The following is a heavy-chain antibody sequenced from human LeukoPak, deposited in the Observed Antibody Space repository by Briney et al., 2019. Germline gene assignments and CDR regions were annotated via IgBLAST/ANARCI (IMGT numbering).Heavy chain of an antibody. D-gene: IGHD6-6*01. CDR1: GFTFDAYA. CDR3: AKDITGGRSSPYFDS. V-gene: IGHV3-9*01. J-gene: IGHJ4*02. Sequence: GGSLRLSCAASGFTFDAYAVHWVRQAPGKGLEWVSGISWNGGGMGYAVSVKGRFTISRDNAKNSLYLQMNSLRDEDTALYYCAKDITGGRSSPYFDSWGQGTLVTVSS. CDR2: ISWNGGGM.